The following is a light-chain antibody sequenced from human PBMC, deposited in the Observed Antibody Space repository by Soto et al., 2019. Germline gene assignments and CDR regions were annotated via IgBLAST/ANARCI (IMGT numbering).Light chain of an antibody. CDR2: DVS. Sequence: QSALTQPASVSGSTGQSITISCTGTSSDVGGYNYVSWYQQHPGKAPKLMIYDVSNRPSGVSNRFSGSKSGNTASLTISGLQAEDETDYYCSSYTSSSTRVFGGWTKLTVL. J-gene: IGLJ2*01. CDR3: SSYTSSSTRV. CDR1: SSDVGGYNY. V-gene: IGLV2-14*01.